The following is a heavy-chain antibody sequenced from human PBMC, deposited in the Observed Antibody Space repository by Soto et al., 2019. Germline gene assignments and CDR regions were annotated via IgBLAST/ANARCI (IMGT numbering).Heavy chain of an antibody. V-gene: IGHV4-4*02. D-gene: IGHD6-13*01. CDR1: GGSISSSNW. CDR3: ARAAMGGSSWPFDY. CDR2: IYHSGST. Sequence: QVQLQESGPGLVKPSGTLSLTCAVSGGSISSSNWWSWVRQPPGKGLEWIGEIYHSGSTNYNPSLKRRVPKPVDKSKNPFSLKLSSMPAADTAVYYCARAAMGGSSWPFDYWGQGTLVTVSS. J-gene: IGHJ4*02.